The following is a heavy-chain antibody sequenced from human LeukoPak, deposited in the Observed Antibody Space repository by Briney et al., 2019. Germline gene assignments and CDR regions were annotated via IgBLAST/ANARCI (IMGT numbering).Heavy chain of an antibody. Sequence: PGGSLRLSCAASGFTFSNYWMHWVRQAPGKGLVWVSRINSDGSSTSYADSVKGRFTISRDNSKNTLYLQMNSLRAEDTAVYYCAKDTQPRGKLRYFDWLLHWGQGTLVTVSS. J-gene: IGHJ4*02. D-gene: IGHD3-9*01. CDR2: INSDGSST. CDR1: GFTFSNYW. V-gene: IGHV3-74*01. CDR3: AKDTQPRGKLRYFDWLLH.